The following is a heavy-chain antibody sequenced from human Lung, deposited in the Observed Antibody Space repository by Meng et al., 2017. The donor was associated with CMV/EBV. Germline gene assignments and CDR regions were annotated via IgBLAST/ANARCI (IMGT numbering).Heavy chain of an antibody. Sequence: GESLKISCAASGFTFSDYAMHWVRQAPGKGLEWVAFIRYDGSNKYYADSVKGRFTISKDNSKNTLYLQMNDVRPEDTAFYYCTKRGGRYCTTSSCLLDMERDWXQGTLVXVSS. V-gene: IGHV3-30*02. J-gene: IGHJ1*01. CDR1: GFTFSDYA. CDR3: TKRGGRYCTTSSCLLDMERD. CDR2: IRYDGSNK. D-gene: IGHD2-8*01.